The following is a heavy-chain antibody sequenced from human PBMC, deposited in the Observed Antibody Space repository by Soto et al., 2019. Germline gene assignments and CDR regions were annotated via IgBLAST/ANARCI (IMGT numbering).Heavy chain of an antibody. D-gene: IGHD5-12*01. Sequence: QVQLVQSGAEVKKPGSSVKVSCKASGGTFSSYAISWVRQAPGQGLEWVGGIIPIFGTANYAQKFQGRVTITADESTSTAYMELSSLRSEDTAVYYCARGRKWLRRYYFDYWGQGTLVTVSS. CDR2: IIPIFGTA. J-gene: IGHJ4*02. V-gene: IGHV1-69*01. CDR1: GGTFSSYA. CDR3: ARGRKWLRRYYFDY.